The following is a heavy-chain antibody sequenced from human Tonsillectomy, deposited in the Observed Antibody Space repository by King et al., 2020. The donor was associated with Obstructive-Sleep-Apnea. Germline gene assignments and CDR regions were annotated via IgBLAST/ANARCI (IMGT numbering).Heavy chain of an antibody. CDR1: GYTFTSYA. V-gene: IGHV1-3*01. CDR3: ARDPGAYTAMAE. D-gene: IGHD5-18*01. J-gene: IGHJ4*02. CDR2: INAGNGNT. Sequence: QLVQSGAEVKKPGASVKVSCKASGYTFTSYAMHLVRQAPGQRLEWMGWINAGNGNTKYSQKFKGRVTITRDTSASTAYMELSSLRSEDTAVYYCARDPGAYTAMAEWGQGTLVTVSS.